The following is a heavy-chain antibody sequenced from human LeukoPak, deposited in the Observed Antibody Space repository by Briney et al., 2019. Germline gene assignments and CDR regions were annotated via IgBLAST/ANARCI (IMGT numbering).Heavy chain of an antibody. J-gene: IGHJ4*02. CDR2: ISAYNGNT. Sequence: GASVKVSCKASGGTFSSYAISWVRQAPGQGLEWMGWISAYNGNTNYAQKLQGRVTMTTDTSTSTAYMELRSLRSDDTAVYYCARWDRLVGATLYFDYWGQGTLVTVSS. CDR1: GGTFSSYA. CDR3: ARWDRLVGATLYFDY. V-gene: IGHV1-18*01. D-gene: IGHD1-26*01.